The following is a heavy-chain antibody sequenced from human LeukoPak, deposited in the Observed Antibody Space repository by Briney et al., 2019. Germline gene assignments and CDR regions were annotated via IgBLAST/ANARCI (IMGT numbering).Heavy chain of an antibody. CDR3: VRHGYTASHYFLDY. V-gene: IGHV4-4*07. Sequence: PSETLSLTCTVSSGSINSYFWGWVRQPAGRGLEWIGRIYTTGNTHYNPSLKSRLTMSIDTSKRQFSLNLRSVTAADTAIYYCVRHGYTASHYFLDYWSQGTLVTVSS. J-gene: IGHJ4*02. CDR2: IYTTGNT. CDR1: SGSINSYF. D-gene: IGHD3-16*01.